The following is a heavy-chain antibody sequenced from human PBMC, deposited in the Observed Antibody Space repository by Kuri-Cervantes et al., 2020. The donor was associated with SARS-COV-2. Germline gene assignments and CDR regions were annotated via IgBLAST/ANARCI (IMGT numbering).Heavy chain of an antibody. CDR1: GFTVSSNY. D-gene: IGHD1/OR15-1a*01. V-gene: IGHV3-53*01. CDR3: ARGNIARAGGVDY. Sequence: GGSLRLSCAASGFTVSSNYMSWVRQAPGKGLEWVSVIYSGGSTYYADSVKGRFTISRHNSKNTLFLQMNSLRAEDTAVYYCARGNIARAGGVDYWGQGTLVTVSS. CDR2: IYSGGST. J-gene: IGHJ4*02.